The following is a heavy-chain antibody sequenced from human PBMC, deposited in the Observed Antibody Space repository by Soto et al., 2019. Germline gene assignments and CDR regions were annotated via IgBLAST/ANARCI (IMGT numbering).Heavy chain of an antibody. D-gene: IGHD6-6*01. J-gene: IGHJ5*02. CDR1: GGTFTNYV. V-gene: IGHV1-69*01. CDR3: ARGRSSPNFDP. CDR2: LIPIFGAA. Sequence: QVQLVQSGAEVRKPGSSVKVSCKISGGTFTNYVISWLRQAPGQGLEWMGGLIPIFGAANLAQKFQGRVTITADESTLTVNMELSSLTSEDTAVYYCARGRSSPNFDPWGQGTLVTVSS.